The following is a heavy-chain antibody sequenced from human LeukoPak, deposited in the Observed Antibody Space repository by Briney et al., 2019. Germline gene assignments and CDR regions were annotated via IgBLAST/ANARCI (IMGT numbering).Heavy chain of an antibody. D-gene: IGHD2-15*01. CDR1: GFTFDDYA. CDR2: ISWDGGST. CDR3: AKDKSPEMLLYWFDP. V-gene: IGHV3-43D*03. J-gene: IGHJ5*02. Sequence: GGSLRLSCAASGFTFDDYAMHWVRQAPGKGLEWVSLISWDGGSTYYADSVKGRFTISRDNSKNSLYLQMNSLRAEDTALYYCAKDKSPEMLLYWFDPWGQGTLVTVSS.